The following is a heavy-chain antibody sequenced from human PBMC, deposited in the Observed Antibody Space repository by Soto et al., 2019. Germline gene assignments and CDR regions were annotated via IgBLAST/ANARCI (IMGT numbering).Heavy chain of an antibody. CDR2: INHSGST. V-gene: IGHV4-34*01. D-gene: IGHD2-15*01. CDR3: ARTVVAARADMDV. CDR1: GGSFSGYY. J-gene: IGHJ6*03. Sequence: TLSLTCAVYGGSFSGYYWSWIRQPPGKGLEWIGEINHSGSTNYNPSLKGRVTISVDTSKNQFSLKLSSVTAADTAVYYCARTVVAARADMDVWGKGTTVTVSS.